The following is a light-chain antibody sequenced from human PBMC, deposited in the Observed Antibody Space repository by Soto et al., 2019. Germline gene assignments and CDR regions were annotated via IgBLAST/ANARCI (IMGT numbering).Light chain of an antibody. Sequence: DIQMTQSPSSLSASVGDRVTITCRASQSIRSYLNWYQQKPGKAPKLLIYAASSLQSGVPSRFSGSGSGTDFTLTIRSLKPKDFATYYCQQSYSTPPTFGQGTKVKIK. CDR1: QSIRSY. CDR2: AAS. CDR3: QQSYSTPPT. V-gene: IGKV1-39*01. J-gene: IGKJ1*01.